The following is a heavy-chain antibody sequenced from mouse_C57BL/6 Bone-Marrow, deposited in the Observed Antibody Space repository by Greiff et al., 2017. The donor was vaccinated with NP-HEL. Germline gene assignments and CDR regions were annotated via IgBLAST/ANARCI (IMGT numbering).Heavy chain of an antibody. D-gene: IGHD1-1*01. CDR2: ISYDGSN. J-gene: IGHJ2*01. Sequence: EVQRVESGPGLVKPSQSLSLTCSVTGYSITSGYYWNWIRQFPGNKLEWMGYISYDGSNNYNPSLKNRISITRDTSKNQFFLKLNSVTTEDTATYYCARSYYGSTFDYWGQGTTLTVSS. V-gene: IGHV3-6*01. CDR3: ARSYYGSTFDY. CDR1: GYSITSGYY.